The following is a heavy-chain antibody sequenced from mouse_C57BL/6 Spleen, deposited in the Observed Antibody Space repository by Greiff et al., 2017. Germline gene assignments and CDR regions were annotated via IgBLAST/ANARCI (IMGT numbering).Heavy chain of an antibody. V-gene: IGHV7-3*01. CDR1: GFTFTDYY. CDR3: ARYGGNSYYYAMDY. CDR2: IRNKANGYTT. D-gene: IGHD2-1*01. Sequence: EVKLVESGGGLVQPGGSLSLSCAASGFTFTDYYMSWVRQPPGKALEWLGFIRNKANGYTTEYSASVKGRFTISRDNSQSILYLQMNALRAEDSATYYCARYGGNSYYYAMDYWGQGTSVTVSS. J-gene: IGHJ4*01.